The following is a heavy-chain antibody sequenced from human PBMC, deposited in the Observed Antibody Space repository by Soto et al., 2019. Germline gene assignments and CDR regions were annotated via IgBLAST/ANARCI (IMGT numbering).Heavy chain of an antibody. CDR1: GGSISSGGYY. CDR2: IYYSGST. D-gene: IGHD4-17*01. Sequence: SETLSLTCTVSGGSISSGGYYWSWIRQHPGKGLEWIGYIYYSGSTYYNPSLKSRVTISVDTSKNQFSLKLSSVTAADTAVYYCARDQGAYGDSINWFDPWGQGTLVTVSS. V-gene: IGHV4-31*03. J-gene: IGHJ5*02. CDR3: ARDQGAYGDSINWFDP.